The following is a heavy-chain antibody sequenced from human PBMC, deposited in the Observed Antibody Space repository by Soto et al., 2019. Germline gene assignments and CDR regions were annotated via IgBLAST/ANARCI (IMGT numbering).Heavy chain of an antibody. J-gene: IGHJ4*02. CDR1: GFTFSTSW. Sequence: EVQLVESGGGLVQPGGSLRLSCAASGFTFSTSWMTWVRQAPGKGLEWVANIKEDGSETYYLDSVKSRFTVSKDNAKNSLYLQMNSLTAEDTAVYSCARDRGPNTFDYWGQGTLVTVSS. CDR2: IKEDGSET. CDR3: ARDRGPNTFDY. V-gene: IGHV3-7*01.